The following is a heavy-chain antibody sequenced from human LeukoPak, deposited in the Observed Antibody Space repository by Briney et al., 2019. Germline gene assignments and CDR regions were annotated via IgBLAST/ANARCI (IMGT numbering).Heavy chain of an antibody. J-gene: IGHJ4*02. Sequence: GGSLRLSCAASGFTFSSYAMSWVRQAPGKGLEWVSAISGSGGSTYYADSVKGRFTISRDNSKNTLYLQMNSLRAEDTAVYYCAKDPHRGYSGYRYFDYWGQGTLVTVSS. V-gene: IGHV3-23*01. CDR2: ISGSGGST. D-gene: IGHD5-12*01. CDR1: GFTFSSYA. CDR3: AKDPHRGYSGYRYFDY.